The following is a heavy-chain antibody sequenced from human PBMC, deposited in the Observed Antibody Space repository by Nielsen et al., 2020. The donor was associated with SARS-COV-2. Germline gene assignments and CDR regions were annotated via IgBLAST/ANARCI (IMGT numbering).Heavy chain of an antibody. D-gene: IGHD6-13*01. CDR3: AKAAAPYYYYYYGMDV. Sequence: ESLKISCAASGFTFSSYAMHWVRQAPGKGLEYVSAISRDGHSTYYANSVKGRFTISRDNSKNTLYLQMGSLRAEDMAVYYCAKAAAPYYYYYYGMDVWGQGTTVTVSS. CDR1: GFTFSSYA. V-gene: IGHV3-64*01. CDR2: ISRDGHST. J-gene: IGHJ6*02.